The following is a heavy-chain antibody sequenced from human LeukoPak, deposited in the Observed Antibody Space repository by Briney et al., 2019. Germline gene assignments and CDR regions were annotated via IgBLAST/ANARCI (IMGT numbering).Heavy chain of an antibody. J-gene: IGHJ6*02. CDR1: GGTFSSYA. D-gene: IGHD2-2*01. Sequence: SVKVSCKASGGTFSSYAISWVRQAPGQGLEWMGGIIPIFGTANYAQKFQGRVTITADESTSTAYMELSSLGSEDTAVYYCAREAPPQIGGSAAKRTYYYYGMDVWGQGTTVTVSS. CDR2: IIPIFGTA. V-gene: IGHV1-69*13. CDR3: AREAPPQIGGSAAKRTYYYYGMDV.